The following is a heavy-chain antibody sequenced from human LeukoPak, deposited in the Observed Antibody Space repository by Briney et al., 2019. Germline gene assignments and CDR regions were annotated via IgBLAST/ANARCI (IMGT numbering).Heavy chain of an antibody. J-gene: IGHJ4*02. CDR1: GYTFTSYY. V-gene: IGHV1-46*01. Sequence: ASVKVSCKASGYTFTSYYMHWVRQAPGQGLEWMGIINPSGGSTSYAQKFQGRVTMTRDMSTSTVYMELSSLRSEDTAVYYCALDSSSLEFDYWGQGTLVTVSS. CDR2: INPSGGST. D-gene: IGHD6-13*01. CDR3: ALDSSSLEFDY.